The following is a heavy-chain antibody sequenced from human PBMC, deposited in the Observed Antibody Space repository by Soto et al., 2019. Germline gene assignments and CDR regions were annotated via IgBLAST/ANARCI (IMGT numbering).Heavy chain of an antibody. J-gene: IGHJ3*02. CDR2: ISGSGGST. Sequence: EVQLLESGGGLVQPGGSLRLSCAASGFTFSSYAMSWVRQAPGKGLEWVSAISGSGGSTYYADSVKGRFTISRDNSKNKLYLQMNSLRAEDTAVYYCAKDSTSDYCSGGSCYSDAFDIWGQGTMVTVSS. V-gene: IGHV3-23*01. CDR3: AKDSTSDYCSGGSCYSDAFDI. CDR1: GFTFSSYA. D-gene: IGHD2-15*01.